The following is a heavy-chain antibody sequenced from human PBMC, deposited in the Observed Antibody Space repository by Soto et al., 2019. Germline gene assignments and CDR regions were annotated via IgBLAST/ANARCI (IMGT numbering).Heavy chain of an antibody. CDR2: ISAHDEK. V-gene: IGHV2-26*01. Sequence: QVTLKESGPGLVKPTETLTLTCTVSGYSLSHPRMGVSWIRQPPGKALEWLAHISAHDEKSYSTSLMTRLTISQDTSKSQVVLTMTNMDPVDTATYYCARVLYFGMELWGQGTTVTVSS. J-gene: IGHJ6*02. CDR1: GYSLSHPRMG. CDR3: ARVLYFGMEL.